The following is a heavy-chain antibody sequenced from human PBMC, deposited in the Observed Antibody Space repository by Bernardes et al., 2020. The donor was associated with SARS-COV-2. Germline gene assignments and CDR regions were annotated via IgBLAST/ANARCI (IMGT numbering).Heavy chain of an antibody. CDR2: ISSNGGST. V-gene: IGHV3-64D*06. D-gene: IGHD5-18*01. Sequence: GGSLRLSCSASGFTFSSYAMHWVRQAPGKGLEYVSVISSNGGSTYYADSVKGRFTISRDNSENTLHLQMSSLTAEDTAVYYCVKGREREYSYGYCLLCGRFDYWGQGTLVTVSS. J-gene: IGHJ4*02. CDR1: GFTFSSYA. CDR3: VKGREREYSYGYCLLCGRFDY.